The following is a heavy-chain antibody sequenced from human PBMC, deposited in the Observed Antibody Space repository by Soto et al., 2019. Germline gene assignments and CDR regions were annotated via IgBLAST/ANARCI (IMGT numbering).Heavy chain of an antibody. CDR2: IYYSGST. CDR3: ARGPLYDFWSGPPHTYFDP. D-gene: IGHD3-3*01. V-gene: IGHV4-59*01. Sequence: SETLSLTCTVSGGSISSYYWSWIRQPPGKGLEWIGYIYYSGSTNYNPSLKSRVTISVDTSKNQFSLRLSSVTAADTAVYYCARGPLYDFWSGPPHTYFDPWGQGTLVTVSS. J-gene: IGHJ5*02. CDR1: GGSISSYY.